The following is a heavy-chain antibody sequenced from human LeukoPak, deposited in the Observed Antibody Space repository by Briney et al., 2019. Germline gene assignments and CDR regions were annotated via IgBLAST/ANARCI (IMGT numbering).Heavy chain of an antibody. CDR1: GGSISSYY. D-gene: IGHD6-19*01. CDR3: ASLNFRSGWYSRFDY. V-gene: IGHV4-59*01. CDR2: IYHSGST. J-gene: IGHJ4*02. Sequence: SETLSLTCTVSGGSISSYYWSWIRQPPGKGLEWIGYIYHSGSTNYNPSLKSRVTISVDTSKNRFSLKLSSVTAADTAVYYCASLNFRSGWYSRFDYWGQGTLVTVSS.